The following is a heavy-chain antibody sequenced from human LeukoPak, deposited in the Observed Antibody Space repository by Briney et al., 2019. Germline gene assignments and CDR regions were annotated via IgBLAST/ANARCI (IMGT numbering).Heavy chain of an antibody. CDR1: GGTFSSYA. CDR3: ARGEEVVPAAMRAPLAEYFQH. D-gene: IGHD2-2*01. Sequence: GASVKVSCKASGGTFSSYAISWVRQAPGQGLEWMGIINPSGGSTSYAQKFQGRVTMTRDTSTSTVYMELSSLRSEDTAVYYCARGEEVVPAAMRAPLAEYFQHWGQGTLVTVSS. V-gene: IGHV1-46*01. J-gene: IGHJ1*01. CDR2: INPSGGST.